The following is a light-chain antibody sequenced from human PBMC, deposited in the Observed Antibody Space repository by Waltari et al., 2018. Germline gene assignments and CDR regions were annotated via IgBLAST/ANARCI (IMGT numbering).Light chain of an antibody. V-gene: IGLV1-47*02. Sequence: SVLTQPPSASGAPGQRVTISCSGSSSNIGSHYVYWYQQLPGTAPTLLIYTDDQRAAGVPDRVSASKSGTSASLAISGLRSEDEADYYCAAWDDSPSGHVVFGGGTKLTVL. CDR1: SSNIGSHY. J-gene: IGLJ2*01. CDR3: AAWDDSPSGHVV. CDR2: TDD.